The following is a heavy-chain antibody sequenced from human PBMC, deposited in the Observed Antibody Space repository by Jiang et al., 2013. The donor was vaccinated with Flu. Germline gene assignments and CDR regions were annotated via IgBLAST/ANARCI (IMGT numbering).Heavy chain of an antibody. J-gene: IGHJ4*02. CDR3: ARARPPKPLDY. Sequence: SGAEVKKPGASVQVSCKASAYTFSDYLMHWVRQAPGQGLEWMGCVNPKNGETRYAEKFQGRVTMTRDTSINTAYMELNRLTSDDTAVYYCARARPPKPLDYWGQGTLVTVSS. CDR1: AYTFSDYL. V-gene: IGHV1-2*02. CDR2: VNPKNGET. D-gene: IGHD1-14*01.